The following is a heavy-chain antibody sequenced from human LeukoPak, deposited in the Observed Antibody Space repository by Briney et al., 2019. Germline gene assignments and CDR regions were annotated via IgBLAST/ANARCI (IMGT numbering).Heavy chain of an antibody. J-gene: IGHJ3*02. V-gene: IGHV4-34*01. CDR3: ASCLSYYNDPSGHQVRNDCHI. CDR2: INHSGNT. D-gene: IGHD3-22*01. CDR1: GVSFSRYY. Sequence: SETLFLSCAVYGVSFSRYYLSWIRQPPGKGLEWIGEINHSGNTDYNPSLKSRVTISVDTSKNHFSLKLSSVTAADTAVYYCASCLSYYNDPSGHQVRNDCHIWGQGTMVTVSS.